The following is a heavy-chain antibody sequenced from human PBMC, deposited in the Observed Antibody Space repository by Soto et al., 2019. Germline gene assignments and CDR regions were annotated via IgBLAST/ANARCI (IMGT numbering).Heavy chain of an antibody. Sequence: GGSLRLSCAASGFTFSSYGMHWVRQAPGKGLEWVAVISYDGSNKYYADSVKGRFTISRDNSKNTLYLQMNSLRAEDTAVYYCAKSDTVTTYFDYWGQGTLVTVSS. CDR1: GFTFSSYG. CDR2: ISYDGSNK. D-gene: IGHD4-17*01. CDR3: AKSDTVTTYFDY. J-gene: IGHJ4*01. V-gene: IGHV3-30*18.